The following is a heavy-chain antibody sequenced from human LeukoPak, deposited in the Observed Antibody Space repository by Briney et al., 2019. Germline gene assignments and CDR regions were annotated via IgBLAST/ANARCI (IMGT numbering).Heavy chain of an antibody. CDR1: RGTFSSYA. D-gene: IGHD5-24*01. Sequence: RASVKVSCKASRGTFSSYAISWVRQAPGQGLEWMGGIIPIFGTANYAQKFQGRVTITTDESTSTAYMELSSLRSEDTAVYYCARSRWLQLRSYYYYYYMDVWGKGTTVTVSS. V-gene: IGHV1-69*05. CDR3: ARSRWLQLRSYYYYYYMDV. CDR2: IIPIFGTA. J-gene: IGHJ6*03.